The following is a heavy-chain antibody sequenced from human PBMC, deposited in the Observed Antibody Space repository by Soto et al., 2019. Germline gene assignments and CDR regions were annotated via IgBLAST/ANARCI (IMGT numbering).Heavy chain of an antibody. CDR3: AKDRSSDIVVVTAILDY. J-gene: IGHJ4*02. CDR2: ISGSGGST. Sequence: PVGSLRLSCAASGFTFSSYAMSWVRQAPGKGLEWVSAISGSGGSTYYADSVKGRFTISRDNSKNTLYLQMNSLRAEDTAVYYCAKDRSSDIVVVTAILDYWGQGTLVTVSS. V-gene: IGHV3-23*01. CDR1: GFTFSSYA. D-gene: IGHD2-21*02.